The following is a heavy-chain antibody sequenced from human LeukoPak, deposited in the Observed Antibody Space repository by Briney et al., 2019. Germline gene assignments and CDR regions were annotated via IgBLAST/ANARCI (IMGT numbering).Heavy chain of an antibody. CDR2: ISSSSSYI. CDR3: ARDQEVKIVGAPPGY. V-gene: IGHV3-21*01. CDR1: GFTFSSYS. D-gene: IGHD1-26*01. Sequence: GGSLRLXCAASGFTFSSYSMNWVRQAPGKGLEWVSSISSSSSYIYYADSVKCRFTISRDNAKNSLYMQMNSLRAEDTAVYYCARDQEVKIVGAPPGYWGQGTLVTVSS. J-gene: IGHJ4*02.